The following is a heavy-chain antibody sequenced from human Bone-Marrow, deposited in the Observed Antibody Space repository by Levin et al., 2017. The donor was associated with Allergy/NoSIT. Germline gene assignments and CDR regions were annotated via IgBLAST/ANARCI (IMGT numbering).Heavy chain of an antibody. Sequence: GGSLRLSCLGSGFTFGDYYIHWIRQAPGKGLEWVSYIDSGGAYTNYADSVKGRFTISRDNAKNSVYLQMNSLRAEDTAVYYCASRGPDSSGYYYDYWGRGMLVTVSS. J-gene: IGHJ4*02. CDR3: ASRGPDSSGYYYDY. CDR2: IDSGGAYT. D-gene: IGHD3-22*01. CDR1: GFTFGDYY. V-gene: IGHV3-11*03.